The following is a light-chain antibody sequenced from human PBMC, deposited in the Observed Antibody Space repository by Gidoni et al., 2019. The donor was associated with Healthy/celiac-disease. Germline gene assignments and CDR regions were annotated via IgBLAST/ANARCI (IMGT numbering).Light chain of an antibody. J-gene: IGKJ2*01. CDR3: QQYGSSPGYT. Sequence: DIVLPQSPGTLSLSPGERATLSCRASQSVSSSYLAWYQQKPGQAPRLLIYGASSRGTGIPDRFSGSGSGTDFTLTISRLEPEDFAVYYCQQYGSSPGYTFGQXTKLEIK. V-gene: IGKV3-20*01. CDR1: QSVSSSY. CDR2: GAS.